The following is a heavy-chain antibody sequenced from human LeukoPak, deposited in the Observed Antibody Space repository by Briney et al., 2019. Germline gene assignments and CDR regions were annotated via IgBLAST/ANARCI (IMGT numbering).Heavy chain of an antibody. V-gene: IGHV4-61*01. CDR3: ARHGVGTISYPHFDY. CDR2: IYYSGST. Sequence: SETRSLTCTVSGGSVSSGSYYWSWIRQPPGKGLEWIGYIYYSGSTKYNPSLKSRVTISVDTSKNQFSPKLSSVTAADTAVYYCARHGVGTISYPHFDYWGQGSPVSVSS. J-gene: IGHJ4*02. CDR1: GGSVSSGSYY. D-gene: IGHD3-3*01.